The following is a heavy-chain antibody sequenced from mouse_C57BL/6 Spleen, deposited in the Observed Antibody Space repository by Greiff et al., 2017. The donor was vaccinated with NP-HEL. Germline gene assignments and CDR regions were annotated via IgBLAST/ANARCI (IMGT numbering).Heavy chain of an antibody. CDR1: GYTFTSYW. V-gene: IGHV1-52*01. J-gene: IGHJ4*01. Sequence: VQLQQPGAELVRPGSSVKLSCKASGYTFTSYWMHWVKQRPIQGLEWIGNIDPSDSETHYNQKFKDKATLTVDKSSSTAYMQLSSLTSEDSAVYYCARSGGNYAGAMDYWGQGTSVTVSS. CDR3: ARSGGNYAGAMDY. CDR2: IDPSDSET. D-gene: IGHD2-1*01.